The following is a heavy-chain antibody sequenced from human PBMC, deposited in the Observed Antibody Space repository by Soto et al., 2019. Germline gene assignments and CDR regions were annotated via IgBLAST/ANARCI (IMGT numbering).Heavy chain of an antibody. CDR1: SGSISNDNW. J-gene: IGHJ6*02. CDR2: IYRSGNT. CDR3: ATNSYYSLGV. V-gene: IGHV4-4*02. Sequence: QVQLQESGPGLVKPSGTLSLTCAVSSGSISNDNWWNWVRQPPGKGLECIGEIYRSGNTNYTPAPRSRVTISLATATNQSSLQLSSGTAADTAVYYCATNSYYSLGVWGQGTTVTVSS.